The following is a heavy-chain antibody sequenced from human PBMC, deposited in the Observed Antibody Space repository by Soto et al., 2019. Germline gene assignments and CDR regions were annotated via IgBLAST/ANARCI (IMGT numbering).Heavy chain of an antibody. CDR1: GFILSDCA. J-gene: IGHJ6*03. D-gene: IGHD2-15*01. Sequence: EVQLVESGGGLVQPGGSLRLSCATSGFILSDCAMNWVRQAPGKGLEWVSYISSSSSVIDYADSVKGRFTVSRDNARNSLYLQMTSLRAEDTAVYYCARDLRWGSSWYYYMDVWGKGTTVTVSS. CDR2: ISSSSSVI. V-gene: IGHV3-48*01. CDR3: ARDLRWGSSWYYYMDV.